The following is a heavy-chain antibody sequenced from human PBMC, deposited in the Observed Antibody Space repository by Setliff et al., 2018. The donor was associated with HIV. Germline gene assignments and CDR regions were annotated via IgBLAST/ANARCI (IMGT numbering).Heavy chain of an antibody. Sequence: PSETLSLTCTVSGASITSHYWSWIRQSPGRELEWIGYIYSTGSTNYNPSLQSRVSISMDASKNKFSLKVTSVTSADTAVYYCAKGAGFYGDYTFDYWGQGNLGTVS. D-gene: IGHD4-17*01. J-gene: IGHJ4*02. CDR2: IYSTGST. CDR3: AKGAGFYGDYTFDY. V-gene: IGHV4-59*11. CDR1: GASITSHY.